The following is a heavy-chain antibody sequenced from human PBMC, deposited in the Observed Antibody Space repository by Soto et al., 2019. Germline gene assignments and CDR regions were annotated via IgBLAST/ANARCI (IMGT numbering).Heavy chain of an antibody. D-gene: IGHD3-9*01. CDR1: GFSLSTSGVA. V-gene: IGHV2-5*02. CDR2: IFWDDDK. Sequence: SCATLVHPAQTLTLTCTFSGFSLSTSGVAVCWIRQAPRKAPGWLAFIFWDDDKLYSPSLENRLTITKDTAKNHLVLTMTKLDAGDTPAYSCERIVDFATGYYCAXWRRGTLGTVSX. CDR3: ERIVDFATGYYCAX. J-gene: IGHJ4*02.